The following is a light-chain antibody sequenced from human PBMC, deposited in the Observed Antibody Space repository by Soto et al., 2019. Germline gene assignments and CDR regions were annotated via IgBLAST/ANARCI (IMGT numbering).Light chain of an antibody. CDR1: QSVSNNY. V-gene: IGKV3-20*01. Sequence: EIVLTQSPGTLSLSPGERTTLSCRASQSVSNNYFAWFRQRPGQAPRRLIYGASSRDTGVPNRVSGSGSGTDFTLTINTLEPEDFAVYFCQQYGSEPLTFGGGTKVDIK. J-gene: IGKJ4*01. CDR2: GAS. CDR3: QQYGSEPLT.